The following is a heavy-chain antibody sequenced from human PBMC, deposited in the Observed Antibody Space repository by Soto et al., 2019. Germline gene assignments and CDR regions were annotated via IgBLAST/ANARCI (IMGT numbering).Heavy chain of an antibody. CDR1: GGSISSGGYY. V-gene: IGHV4-31*03. Sequence: QVQLQESGPGLVKPSQTLSLTCTVSGGSISSGGYYWSWIRQHPGKGLEWIGYIYYSGSTYYNPSLKSRVTIPVDTSKDRFSLKLSSVTAADTAVYYCARSPEATVTAFDYWGQGTLVTVSS. J-gene: IGHJ4*02. CDR2: IYYSGST. CDR3: ARSPEATVTAFDY. D-gene: IGHD4-17*01.